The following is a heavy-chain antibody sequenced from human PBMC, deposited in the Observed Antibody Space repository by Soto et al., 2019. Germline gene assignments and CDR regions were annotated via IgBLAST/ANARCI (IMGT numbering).Heavy chain of an antibody. V-gene: IGHV4-59*08. D-gene: IGHD3-22*01. CDR3: ARQGDYYDGSGYYWLY. CDR1: GGSISNYY. CDR2: IYYSGST. J-gene: IGHJ4*02. Sequence: SETLSLTCTVSGGSISNYYWSWLRQPPGEGLEWLGYIYYSGSTNYNPSLKSRITISLDTSQNQFSLELSSVTAADTAVYYCARQGDYYDGSGYYWLYWGQGTLVT.